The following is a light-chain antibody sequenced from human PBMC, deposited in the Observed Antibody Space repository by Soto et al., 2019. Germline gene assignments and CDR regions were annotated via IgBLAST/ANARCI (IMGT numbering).Light chain of an antibody. CDR1: QSVSSN. Sequence: IVMTQSPATLSVSPGERATLSCRASQSVSSNLAWYQQKPGQAPRLLIYGASTRATGIPARFSGSGSGTEFTLTISSLQSEDFAVYSCQQYNNWPLTFGGGTQVAIK. CDR3: QQYNNWPLT. J-gene: IGKJ4*01. V-gene: IGKV3-15*01. CDR2: GAS.